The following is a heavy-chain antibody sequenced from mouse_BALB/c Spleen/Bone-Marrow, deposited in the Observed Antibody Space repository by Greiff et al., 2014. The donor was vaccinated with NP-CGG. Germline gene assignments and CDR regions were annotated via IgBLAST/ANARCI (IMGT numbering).Heavy chain of an antibody. Sequence: EVKLMESGGGLVQPGGSRKLSCAASGFTFSSFGMHWVRQAPEKGLEWVAYISSGSSTIYYADTVMGRFTIPRDNPKNTLFLQMTSLRSEDTAMYYCARSGSSSGYFDYWGRGTTLTVSS. CDR1: GFTFSSFG. D-gene: IGHD1-1*01. CDR3: ARSGSSSGYFDY. J-gene: IGHJ2*01. CDR2: ISSGSSTI. V-gene: IGHV5-17*02.